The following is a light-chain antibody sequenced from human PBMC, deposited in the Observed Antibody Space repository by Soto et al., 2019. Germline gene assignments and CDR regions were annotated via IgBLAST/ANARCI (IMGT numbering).Light chain of an antibody. CDR3: QQYHSDSPGT. Sequence: DIQMTQSPSTLSASVGDRVTLTCRASQSISSWLAWYQQKPGKAPKLLIYDASSLESGVPSRVSGSGSGTEFALTISSLQLEDFASYYCQQYHSDSPGTFGGGTKLEIK. V-gene: IGKV1-5*01. J-gene: IGKJ4*01. CDR2: DAS. CDR1: QSISSW.